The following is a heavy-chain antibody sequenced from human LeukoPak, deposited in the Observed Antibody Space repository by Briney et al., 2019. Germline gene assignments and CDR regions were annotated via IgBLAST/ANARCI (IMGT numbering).Heavy chain of an antibody. D-gene: IGHD5-18*01. Sequence: NPSETLSLTCTVSGGSISSYYWSWIRQPPGKELGWIGYIYYSGSTNYNPSLESRVTISVDTSKNQFSLKLNSVTAADTAVYYCARESYGYGPDYWGQGTLVTVSS. CDR3: ARESYGYGPDY. CDR2: IYYSGST. CDR1: GGSISSYY. J-gene: IGHJ4*02. V-gene: IGHV4-59*01.